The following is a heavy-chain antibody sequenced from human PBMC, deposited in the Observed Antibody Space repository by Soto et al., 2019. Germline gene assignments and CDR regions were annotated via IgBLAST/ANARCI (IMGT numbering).Heavy chain of an antibody. D-gene: IGHD4-17*01. Sequence: GGSLRLSCAASGFSFRYYEMNWVRQAPGKGLEWVSYINSGGDITYYADSAKGRFTISRDDAKNSLFLQMNSLRSEDTGVYYCARDLRQSRLHGMDVWGQGTTVTVYS. CDR2: INSGGDIT. CDR1: GFSFRYYE. V-gene: IGHV3-48*03. CDR3: ARDLRQSRLHGMDV. J-gene: IGHJ6*02.